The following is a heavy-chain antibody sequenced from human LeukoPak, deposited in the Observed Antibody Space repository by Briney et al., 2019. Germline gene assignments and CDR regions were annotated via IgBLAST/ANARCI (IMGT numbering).Heavy chain of an antibody. CDR1: GFTFSNYA. Sequence: GGSLRLSCAASGFTFSNYAMSWVRQAPGKGLEWVAVTWYEGGNKYYADSVKGRFTISRDNSKNTLYLQMNSLRAEDTAVYYCAREGSYYGMDVWGQGTTVTVSS. V-gene: IGHV3-33*08. J-gene: IGHJ6*02. CDR3: AREGSYYGMDV. D-gene: IGHD3-10*01. CDR2: TWYEGGNK.